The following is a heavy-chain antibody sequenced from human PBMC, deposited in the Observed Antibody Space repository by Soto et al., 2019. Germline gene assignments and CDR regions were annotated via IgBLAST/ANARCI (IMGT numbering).Heavy chain of an antibody. D-gene: IGHD2-8*01. J-gene: IGHJ4*02. Sequence: EVQLLESGGGVVQPGGSLRLSCAASGFTFNSYVINWVRLAPGKGLEWVSGISPSGGNTYYAASVKGRFTISRDNSKNLLYLQMNSLRAEDTAVYYCAKGFVGVCYHCSDYFDSWGQGALVTVSS. CDR2: ISPSGGNT. CDR3: AKGFVGVCYHCSDYFDS. V-gene: IGHV3-23*01. CDR1: GFTFNSYV.